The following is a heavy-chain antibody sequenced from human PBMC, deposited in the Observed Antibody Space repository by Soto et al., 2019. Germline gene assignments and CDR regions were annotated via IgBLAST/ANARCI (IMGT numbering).Heavy chain of an antibody. J-gene: IGHJ4*02. Sequence: QVQLVESGGGLVKPGGSLRLSCAASAFKFSDYYMSWVRQAPGKGLEWVSYISGSGDVIYYADSVKGRFTISRDNDKKSVHLQMDTLRAEDTALYYCERAPDCGEGSCYRHFDLWGQGTRVAVSS. CDR3: ERAPDCGEGSCYRHFDL. D-gene: IGHD2-15*01. V-gene: IGHV3-11*01. CDR1: AFKFSDYY. CDR2: ISGSGDVI.